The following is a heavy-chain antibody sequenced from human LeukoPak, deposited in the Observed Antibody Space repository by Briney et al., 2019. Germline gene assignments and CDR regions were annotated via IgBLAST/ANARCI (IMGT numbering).Heavy chain of an antibody. CDR1: GGSISSAGYY. J-gene: IGHJ5*02. Sequence: PSETLSLTCTVSGGSISSAGYYWSWIRQRPGKGLEWMGFIYYSGTTYYNPPLKSRVFISLNTSQNQVSLQLSSVTAADTAVYYCARATGGAAAADFDPWGQGTLVTVSS. D-gene: IGHD6-13*01. CDR2: IYYSGTT. V-gene: IGHV4-31*03. CDR3: ARATGGAAAADFDP.